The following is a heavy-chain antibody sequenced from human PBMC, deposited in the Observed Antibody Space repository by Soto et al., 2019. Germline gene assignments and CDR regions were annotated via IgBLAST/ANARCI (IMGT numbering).Heavy chain of an antibody. Sequence: SETLSLTCTVSRGSIRDYYWSWIRQPAGKGLEWIGRIYSSGNTNYNPSLKSRVTMSVDTSRNQLSLKLSSVTTADTAVYYCARIGVLSSFDNWGQGTMVTVYS. J-gene: IGHJ4*02. CDR1: RGSIRDYY. CDR3: ARIGVLSSFDN. D-gene: IGHD3-3*01. V-gene: IGHV4-4*07. CDR2: IYSSGNT.